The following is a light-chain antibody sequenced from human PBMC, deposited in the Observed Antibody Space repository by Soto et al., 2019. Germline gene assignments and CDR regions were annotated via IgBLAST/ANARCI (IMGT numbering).Light chain of an antibody. CDR3: QPYDAYSRT. Sequence: DIQMTQSPSTLSASIGDRVTITCRASQSIDSWLAWYQQKPGKAPKLLIYKASSLQSGVPSRFSGSGSGTEFTLTISGLQPDDFATYYCQPYDAYSRTFGQGTKVDVK. V-gene: IGKV1-5*03. CDR2: KAS. CDR1: QSIDSW. J-gene: IGKJ1*01.